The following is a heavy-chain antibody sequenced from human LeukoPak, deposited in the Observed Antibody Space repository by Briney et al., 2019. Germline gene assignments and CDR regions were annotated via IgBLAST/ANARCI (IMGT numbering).Heavy chain of an antibody. V-gene: IGHV1-46*01. Sequence: ASVKVSCKASGYTFTSYYIHWVRQAPGQGFEWMGIINPNGGSTSYAQKFQGRVTMTRDTSTSTVYLELSNLRSEDTAVYYCASSRGYYYDSSGYYIFDYWGQGTLVTVSS. CDR2: INPNGGST. CDR1: GYTFTSYY. J-gene: IGHJ4*02. CDR3: ASSRGYYYDSSGYYIFDY. D-gene: IGHD3-22*01.